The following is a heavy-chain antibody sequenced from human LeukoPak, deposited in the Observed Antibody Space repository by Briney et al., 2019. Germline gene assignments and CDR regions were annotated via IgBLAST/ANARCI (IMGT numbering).Heavy chain of an antibody. CDR1: GFSFSSNG. J-gene: IGHJ3*02. D-gene: IGHD4-17*01. CDR3: ARDRPRHLVRSHPFDI. Sequence: HPGGSLRLSCAASGFSFSSNGMHWVRQAPGKGLEWVAVISYDGSNKYYADSVKGRFTISRDNSKNTLYLQMNSLSAEDTAVYYCARDRPRHLVRSHPFDIWGQGTMVTVSS. V-gene: IGHV3-30*03. CDR2: ISYDGSNK.